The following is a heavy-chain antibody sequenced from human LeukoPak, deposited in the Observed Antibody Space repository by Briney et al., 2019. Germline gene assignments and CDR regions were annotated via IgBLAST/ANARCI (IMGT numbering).Heavy chain of an antibody. J-gene: IGHJ5*02. Sequence: PSETLSLTCTVSGASISSGDYYWSWIRQPPGKGLEWIGSIYYSGSTFHYNPSLKSRVAISIDTSKNQFSLSLSSVTAADTAVYYCASTICSRSSCLGETGFAPWGKGPRVTFSS. CDR3: ASTICSRSSCLGETGFAP. CDR2: IYYSGST. V-gene: IGHV4-30-4*08. CDR1: GASISSGDYY. D-gene: IGHD2-2*01.